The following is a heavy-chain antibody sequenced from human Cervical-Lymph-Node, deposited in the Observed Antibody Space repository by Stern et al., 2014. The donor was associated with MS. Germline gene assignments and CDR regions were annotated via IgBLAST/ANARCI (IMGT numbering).Heavy chain of an antibody. J-gene: IGHJ3*02. CDR3: ARSGSYSDAFDI. CDR1: GYTFSSYY. V-gene: IGHV1-46*01. D-gene: IGHD1-26*01. Sequence: QVQLVQSGAEVKKPGALVKVSCKASGYTFSSYYMHWVRQAPGQGLEWMGIINPSGGSTRYAQKFQGRVTMTRDTSTSTVYMELSSQRSEDTAVYYCARSGSYSDAFDIWGQGTMVTVSS. CDR2: INPSGGST.